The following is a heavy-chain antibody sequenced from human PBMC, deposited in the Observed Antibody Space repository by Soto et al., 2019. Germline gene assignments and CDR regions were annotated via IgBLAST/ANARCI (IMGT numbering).Heavy chain of an antibody. D-gene: IGHD3-3*01. Sequence: GASVKVSCKASGYTFTGYNMHWVRQAPGQGLEWMGWINPNTGGTNYAQMFQGRITLTRDTSISTAYMDLTRLRSDDTAVYYCARDLEWEVPRNYFGYWGQGTLVTVSS. CDR1: GYTFTGYN. CDR3: ARDLEWEVPRNYFGY. CDR2: INPNTGGT. J-gene: IGHJ4*02. V-gene: IGHV1-2*02.